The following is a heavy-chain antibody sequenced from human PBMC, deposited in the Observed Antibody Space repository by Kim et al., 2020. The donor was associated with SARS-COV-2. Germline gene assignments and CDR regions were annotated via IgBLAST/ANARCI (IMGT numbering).Heavy chain of an antibody. Sequence: GGSLRLSCAASGFTFSTYAMSWVRQAPGKGLEWVSGISGSGGSTYYADSVKGRFTISRDDSKNTLYLQMNSLRAADTAVYYCAKASSAATDFSDYWGQGTLVTVSS. J-gene: IGHJ4*02. V-gene: IGHV3-23*01. CDR2: ISGSGGST. CDR1: GFTFSTYA. CDR3: AKASSAATDFSDY. D-gene: IGHD6-13*01.